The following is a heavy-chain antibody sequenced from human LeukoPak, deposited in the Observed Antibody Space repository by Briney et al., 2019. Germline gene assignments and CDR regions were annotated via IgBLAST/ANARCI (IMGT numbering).Heavy chain of an antibody. D-gene: IGHD1-26*01. J-gene: IGHJ4*02. CDR2: ISAYNGNT. V-gene: IGHV1-18*01. CDR1: GGTFSSYA. CDR3: ARDLDQYSGRYGGFGHDF. Sequence: ASVKVSCKASGGTFSSYAISWVRQAPGQGLEWMGWISAYNGNTNYAQKLQGRVTMTTDTSTSTAYMELRSLRSDDTAVYYCARDLDQYSGRYGGFGHDFWGQGTLVTVSS.